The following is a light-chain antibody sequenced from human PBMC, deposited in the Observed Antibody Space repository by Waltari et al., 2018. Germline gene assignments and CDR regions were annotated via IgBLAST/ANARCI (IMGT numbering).Light chain of an antibody. CDR2: GSS. CDR3: QQYGRSWNT. V-gene: IGKV3-20*01. J-gene: IGKJ2*01. CDR1: QSVSSNY. Sequence: EIVLTQSPGTLSLSPGERATLSCRASQSVSSNYLAWYQQRPGQAPRLLSHGSSSRATGIPDRFSGSGSGTDFTLTISRLEPEDLAVYYCQQYGRSWNTFGQGTKLEIK.